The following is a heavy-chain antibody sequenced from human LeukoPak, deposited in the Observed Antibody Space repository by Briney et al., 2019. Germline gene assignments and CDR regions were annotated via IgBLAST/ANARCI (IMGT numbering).Heavy chain of an antibody. CDR1: GFTFSSYG. CDR3: ARDVGPTRPDLDF. D-gene: IGHD3-10*01. J-gene: IGHJ4*02. V-gene: IGHV3-33*01. CDR2: IWSDGSRE. Sequence: GVSLRLSCATSGFTFSSYGFHWVRQAPGRGLEGVAAIWSDGSREYYADSVQGRFTVSRDNSKNTVYLQMNSLRGEDTAVYCCARDVGPTRPDLDFRGQGTLVTVSS.